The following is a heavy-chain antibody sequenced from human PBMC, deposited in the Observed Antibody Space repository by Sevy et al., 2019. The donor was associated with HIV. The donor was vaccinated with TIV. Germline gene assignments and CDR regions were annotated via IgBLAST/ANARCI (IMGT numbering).Heavy chain of an antibody. J-gene: IGHJ4*02. Sequence: ASVKVSCKASGYTFTSYGISWVRQAPGQGLEWMGWISAYNGNTNYAQKLQGRDTMTTDTSTSTAYMELRSLRSDDTAVYYCARDTYYYDSSGYYWFDYWGQGTLVTVSS. CDR2: ISAYNGNT. CDR1: GYTFTSYG. CDR3: ARDTYYYDSSGYYWFDY. V-gene: IGHV1-18*04. D-gene: IGHD3-22*01.